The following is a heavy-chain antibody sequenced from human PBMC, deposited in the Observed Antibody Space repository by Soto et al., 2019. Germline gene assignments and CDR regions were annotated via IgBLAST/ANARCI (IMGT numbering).Heavy chain of an antibody. D-gene: IGHD3-3*01. J-gene: IGHJ5*01. V-gene: IGHV4-39*01. Sequence: SETLSLTCAVSGGSIDSGRNFWGWIRQPPGKGLEWIGSMFSSGDTYYNPSLMNRVTISSDTSKNQFSLKVNSVTAADTAVYYCARHRPFTPVHWSGYSKTSYDPWGQGIRVTVSS. CDR2: MFSSGDT. CDR3: ARHRPFTPVHWSGYSKTSYDP. CDR1: GGSIDSGRNF.